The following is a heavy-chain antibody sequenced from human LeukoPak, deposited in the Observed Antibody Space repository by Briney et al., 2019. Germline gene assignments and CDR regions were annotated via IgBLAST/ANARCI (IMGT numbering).Heavy chain of an antibody. V-gene: IGHV1-46*01. CDR2: IYPRDGST. CDR3: ARDQEGFDY. CDR1: GYPFTNYA. J-gene: IGHJ4*02. Sequence: ASVKVSCKASGYPFTNYAVHWVRQAPGQGLEWMGMIYPRDGSTSYAQKFQGRVTVTRDTSTSTVHMELSGLRSEDTAVYYCARDQEGFDYWGQGTLVTVSS.